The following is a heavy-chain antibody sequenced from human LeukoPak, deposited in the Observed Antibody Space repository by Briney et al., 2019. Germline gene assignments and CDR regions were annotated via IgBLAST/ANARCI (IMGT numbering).Heavy chain of an antibody. CDR1: GFTFSSYS. CDR3: ARAMTTVTTPYGY. V-gene: IGHV3-21*01. CDR2: ISSSSSYI. Sequence: GGSLRLSCAASGFTFSSYSMNWVRQAPGKGLEWVSSISSSSSYIYYADSVKGRFTISRDNAKNSLYLQMNSLRAEDTAVYYCARAMTTVTTPYGYWGQGTLVTVSS. D-gene: IGHD4-17*01. J-gene: IGHJ4*02.